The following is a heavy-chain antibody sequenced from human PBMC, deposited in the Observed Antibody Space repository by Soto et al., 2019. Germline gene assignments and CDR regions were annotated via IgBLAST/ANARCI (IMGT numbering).Heavy chain of an antibody. J-gene: IGHJ4*02. V-gene: IGHV2-70*01. D-gene: IGHD3-10*01. CDR3: ARSRITMVRGVIIPFFDY. CDR1: GFSLSTSGMC. Sequence: SGPTLVNPTQTLTLTCTFSGFSLSTSGMCVSWIRQPPGKALEWLALIDWDDDKYYSTSLKTRLAISKDTSKNQVVLTMTNMDPVDTATYYCARSRITMVRGVIIPFFDYWGQGTLVTAPQ. CDR2: IDWDDDK.